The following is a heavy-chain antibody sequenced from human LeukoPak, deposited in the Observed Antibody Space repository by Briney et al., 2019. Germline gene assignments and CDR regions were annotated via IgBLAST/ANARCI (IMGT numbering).Heavy chain of an antibody. J-gene: IGHJ3*01. D-gene: IGHD1-14*01. CDR3: AGMSSRNLAF. V-gene: IGHV1-69*04. Sequence: GASVKVSCKASGGTFSSYAISWVRQAPGQGLERMGRIIPILGIANYAQKFQGRVTITADESTSTAYMELSSLRSEDTAVYYCAGMSSRNLAFWGQGTMVTVSS. CDR2: IIPILGIA. CDR1: GGTFSSYA.